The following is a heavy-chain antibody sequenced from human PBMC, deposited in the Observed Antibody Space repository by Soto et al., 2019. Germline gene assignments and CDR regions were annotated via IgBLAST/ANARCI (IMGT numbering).Heavy chain of an antibody. J-gene: IGHJ4*02. CDR1: GGTFSSYT. CDR3: ATPYCGGDCYSGGFDY. Sequence: QVQLVQSGAEVKKPGSSVKVSCKASGGTFSSYTISWVRQAPGQGLEWMGRIIPILGIANYAQKFQGRVTITADKSTSTAYMELSSLRSEDTAVYYCATPYCGGDCYSGGFDYWGQGTLVTVSS. V-gene: IGHV1-69*02. CDR2: IIPILGIA. D-gene: IGHD2-21*02.